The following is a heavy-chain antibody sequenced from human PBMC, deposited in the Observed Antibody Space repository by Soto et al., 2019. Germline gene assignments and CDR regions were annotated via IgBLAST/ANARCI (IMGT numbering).Heavy chain of an antibody. CDR2: INPILSMS. D-gene: IGHD3-10*01. CDR1: GVTFNFYS. CDR3: ASSYGSGYRAFDS. V-gene: IGHV1-69*02. J-gene: IGHJ4*02. Sequence: QVQLVQSGAEVKKPGSSVRVSCKASGVTFNFYSINWVRQAPGLGLEWMGRINPILSMSNYAQRFQGRVTMTADKSTSTAYMELSSLRSEDTATYYCASSYGSGYRAFDSWGQGALVTVSS.